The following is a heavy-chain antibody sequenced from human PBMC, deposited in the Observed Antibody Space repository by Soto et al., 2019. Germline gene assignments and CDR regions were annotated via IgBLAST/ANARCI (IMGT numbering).Heavy chain of an antibody. Sequence: GASVRVSCKACGYTFTSYDINWVRQATGQGLEWMGWMNPNSGNTGYAQKFQGRVTMTRNTSISTAYMELSSLRSEDTAVYYCAREEIFGVVTASYYYYYGMDVWGQGTTVTVSS. D-gene: IGHD3-3*01. V-gene: IGHV1-8*01. J-gene: IGHJ6*02. CDR1: GYTFTSYD. CDR2: MNPNSGNT. CDR3: AREEIFGVVTASYYYYYGMDV.